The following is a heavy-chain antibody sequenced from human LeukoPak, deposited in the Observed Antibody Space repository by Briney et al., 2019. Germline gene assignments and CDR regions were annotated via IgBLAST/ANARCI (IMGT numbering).Heavy chain of an antibody. CDR1: GGTFSSYA. V-gene: IGHV1-69*13. Sequence: SVKVSCKASGGTFSSYATSWVRQAPGQGLEWMGGIIPIFGTANYAQKFQGRVTITADESTSTAYMELRSLRSDDTAVYYCAREIYGRFDYWGQGTLVTVSS. CDR3: AREIYGRFDY. J-gene: IGHJ4*02. D-gene: IGHD4-17*01. CDR2: IIPIFGTA.